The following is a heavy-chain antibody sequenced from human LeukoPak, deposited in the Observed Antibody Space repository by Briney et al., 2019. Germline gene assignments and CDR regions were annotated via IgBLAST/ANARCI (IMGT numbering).Heavy chain of an antibody. CDR2: INTDGSST. CDR3: ARDRDTAMGAFDI. Sequence: PGGALRLFCAASGVTFSSYWMHWVRQAPGKGLVWVSRINTDGSSTSYADSVKGRFTISRDNAKNSLYLQMNSLRAEDTAVYYCARDRDTAMGAFDIWGQGTMVTVSS. J-gene: IGHJ3*02. CDR1: GVTFSSYW. D-gene: IGHD5-18*01. V-gene: IGHV3-74*01.